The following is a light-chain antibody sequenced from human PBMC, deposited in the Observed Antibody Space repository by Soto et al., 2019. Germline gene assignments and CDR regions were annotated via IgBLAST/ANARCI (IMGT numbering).Light chain of an antibody. CDR1: SSDIGAHNF. Sequence: QSALTQPASVSGSPGQAITVSCSGTSSDIGAHNFVSWYQQHPGKAPKLIIYEVISRPSGVSDRFSGSKSGNTASLTISGLQSEDEADYYCNSYTTSNTFVFGSGTKV. CDR3: NSYTTSNTFV. V-gene: IGLV2-14*03. J-gene: IGLJ1*01. CDR2: EVI.